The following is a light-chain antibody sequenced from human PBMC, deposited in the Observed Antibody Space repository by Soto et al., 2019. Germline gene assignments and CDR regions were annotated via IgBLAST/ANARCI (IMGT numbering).Light chain of an antibody. CDR3: QSYDSSLSGSV. CDR1: SSNIGAGYA. V-gene: IGLV1-40*01. J-gene: IGLJ2*01. Sequence: QSVLTQPPSVSGAPGQRVTISCTGSSSNIGAGYAVHWYQQFPGIAPKLLFYDNTNRPSGVPDRFSGSKSGTSASLAITGLQAEDEADYYCQSYDSSLSGSVFGGGTKLTVL. CDR2: DNT.